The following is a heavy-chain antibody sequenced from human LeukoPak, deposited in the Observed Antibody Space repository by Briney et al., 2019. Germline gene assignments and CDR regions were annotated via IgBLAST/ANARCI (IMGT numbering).Heavy chain of an antibody. J-gene: IGHJ4*02. V-gene: IGHV1-58*02. Sequence: ASVKVSCKASGFTFTSSAMQWVRQARGQRLEWIGWTVVGSGNTNYAQKFQERVTITRDMSTSTVYMELSSLRSEGTAVYYCAAAYSSGWYGTLDYWGQGTLVTVSS. CDR3: AAAYSSGWYGTLDY. CDR2: TVVGSGNT. D-gene: IGHD6-19*01. CDR1: GFTFTSSA.